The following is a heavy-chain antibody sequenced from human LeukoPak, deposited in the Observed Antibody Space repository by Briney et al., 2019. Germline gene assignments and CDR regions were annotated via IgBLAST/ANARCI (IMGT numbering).Heavy chain of an antibody. D-gene: IGHD3-16*02. CDR3: ARVESRYDYVWGSYRYTEDY. Sequence: ASVKVSCKASGYTFTSYGISWVRQAPGQGLEWMGWTSAYNGNTNYAQKLQGRVTMTTDTSTSTAYMELRSLRSDDTAVYYCARVESRYDYVWGSYRYTEDYWGQGTLVTVSS. CDR1: GYTFTSYG. CDR2: TSAYNGNT. J-gene: IGHJ4*02. V-gene: IGHV1-18*01.